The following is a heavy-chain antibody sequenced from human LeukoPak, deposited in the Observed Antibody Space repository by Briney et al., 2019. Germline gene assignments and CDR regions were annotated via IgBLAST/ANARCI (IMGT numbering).Heavy chain of an antibody. D-gene: IGHD1-26*01. CDR1: GYTFTAYY. Sequence: ASVKVSCKASGYTFTAYYMHWVRQAPGQGLEWMGWISAYNGNTNYAQKLQGRVTMTRDTSTSTAYMELRSLRSDDTAVYYCARYMVSGSPLFDYWGQGTLVTVSS. V-gene: IGHV1-18*04. CDR2: ISAYNGNT. CDR3: ARYMVSGSPLFDY. J-gene: IGHJ4*02.